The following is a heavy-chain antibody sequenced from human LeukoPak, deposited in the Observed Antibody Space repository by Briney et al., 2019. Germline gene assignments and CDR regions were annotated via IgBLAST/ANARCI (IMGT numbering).Heavy chain of an antibody. CDR1: GFIFSSYE. V-gene: IGHV3-48*03. D-gene: IGHD4-23*01. CDR3: ARDSYYGGTQDY. Sequence: GGSLRLSCAASGFIFSSYEMNWVRQAPGKGLEWVSYISTRGGTIYYADSVKGRFTISRDNAKNSLYLQIDSLRAEDTAVYYCARDSYYGGTQDYWGQGTLVTVSS. CDR2: ISTRGGTI. J-gene: IGHJ4*02.